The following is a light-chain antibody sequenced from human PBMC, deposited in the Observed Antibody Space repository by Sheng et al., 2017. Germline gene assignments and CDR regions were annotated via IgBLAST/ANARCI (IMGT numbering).Light chain of an antibody. V-gene: IGLV2-23*02. CDR2: EVS. J-gene: IGLJ3*02. Sequence: QSALTQPASVSGSPGQSITISCTGSSRDVGRFDLVSWYQQHPXKAPKLLLYEVSRRPSGLSNRFSGSKFGNTASLTISGLQAEDEADYYCCSYVGNSIWVFGGGTKLTVL. CDR3: CSYVGNSIWV. CDR1: SRDVGRFDL.